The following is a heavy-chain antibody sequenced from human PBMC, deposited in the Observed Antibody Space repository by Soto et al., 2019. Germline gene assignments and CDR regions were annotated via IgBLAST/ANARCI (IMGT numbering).Heavy chain of an antibody. V-gene: IGHV4-34*01. Sequence: QVQLQQWGAGLLKPSETLSLTCAVYGGSFSGYSWSWIRQPPGKGLEWIGEINHSGSTNYNPSLKSRVTISVDTSKNQFSLKLCAVTAADTAVYYCARGEFAVVPATTFKYGMDVWGQGTTVTVSS. CDR3: ARGEFAVVPATTFKYGMDV. CDR1: GGSFSGYS. J-gene: IGHJ6*02. CDR2: INHSGST. D-gene: IGHD2-2*01.